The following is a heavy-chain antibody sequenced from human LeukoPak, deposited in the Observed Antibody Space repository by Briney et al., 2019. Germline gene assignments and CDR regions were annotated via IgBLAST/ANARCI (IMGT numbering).Heavy chain of an antibody. CDR2: IYTSGST. CDR1: GGSISSYY. D-gene: IGHD6-6*01. Sequence: PSETLSLTCTVSGGSISSYYWSWIRQPAGKGLEWLGRIYTSGSTNYNPSLKSRVTMSVDTSKNQFSLKLSSVTAADTAVYYCASTNSYSSSSWGAFDIWGQGTMVTVSS. V-gene: IGHV4-4*07. CDR3: ASTNSYSSSSWGAFDI. J-gene: IGHJ3*02.